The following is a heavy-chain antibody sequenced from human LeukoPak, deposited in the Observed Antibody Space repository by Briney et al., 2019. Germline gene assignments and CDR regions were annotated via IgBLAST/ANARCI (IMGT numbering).Heavy chain of an antibody. D-gene: IGHD3-9*01. CDR2: IYYSGST. J-gene: IGHJ3*02. CDR3: ARQGKAYYDILTGYSLDAFDI. Sequence: SETLSLTCTVSGGSISSSSYYWGWIRQPPGTGLEWIGSIYYSGSTYYNPSLKSRVTISVDTSKDQFSLKLSSVTAADTAVYYCARQGKAYYDILTGYSLDAFDIWGQGTMVTVSS. V-gene: IGHV4-39*01. CDR1: GGSISSSSYY.